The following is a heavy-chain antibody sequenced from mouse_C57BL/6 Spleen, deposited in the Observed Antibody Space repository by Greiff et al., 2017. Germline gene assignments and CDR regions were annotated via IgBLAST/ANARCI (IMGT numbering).Heavy chain of an antibody. CDR2: IDPSDSYT. CDR3: ARGDGRFAY. Sequence: QVQLQQPGAELVRPGASVKLSCKASGYTFTSYWMHWVKQRPGQGLEWIGEIDPSDSYTNYNQKFKGKSTLTVDKSSSTAYMQLSSLTSEDSAVYYCARGDGRFAYWGQGTLVTVSA. V-gene: IGHV1-69*01. J-gene: IGHJ3*01. D-gene: IGHD2-3*01. CDR1: GYTFTSYW.